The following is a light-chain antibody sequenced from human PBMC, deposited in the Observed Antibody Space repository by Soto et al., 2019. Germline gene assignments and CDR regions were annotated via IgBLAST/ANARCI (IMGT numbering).Light chain of an antibody. CDR2: GAS. J-gene: IGKJ4*01. V-gene: IGKV3-15*01. CDR1: QRVSSS. Sequence: EIVMTQSPATLSVSPGERAILSCRASQRVSSSLAWFQQKPGQAPRLLIYGASTRATGIPARFSGSGSGTEFTLTISSLQSEDFAVYYCHQYNNWPPLTFGGGTKVEIK. CDR3: HQYNNWPPLT.